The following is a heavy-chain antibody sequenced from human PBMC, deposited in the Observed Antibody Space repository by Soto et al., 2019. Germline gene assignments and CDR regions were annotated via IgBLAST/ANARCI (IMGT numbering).Heavy chain of an antibody. D-gene: IGHD6-6*01. V-gene: IGHV3-21*01. CDR2: ISSSSSYI. Sequence: GGSLRLSCAASGFTFSSYSMNWVRQAPGKGLEWVSSISSSSSYIYYADSVKGRFTISRDNAKNSLYLQMNSLRAEDTAVYYCARDVQEYSSSSTLGYWGQGTLVTVSS. J-gene: IGHJ4*02. CDR1: GFTFSSYS. CDR3: ARDVQEYSSSSTLGY.